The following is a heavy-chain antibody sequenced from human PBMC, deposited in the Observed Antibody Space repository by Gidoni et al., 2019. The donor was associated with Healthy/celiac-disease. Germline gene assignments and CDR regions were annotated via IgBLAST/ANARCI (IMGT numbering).Heavy chain of an antibody. CDR3: ARDLREWSNDGGFGY. Sequence: QVQLVESAGGGVQPGRSLRLSCAASGFTFSSYGRQWGRQAPGKGLGGVAVRWYDGSNKYYADSVKGRFTISRDNSKNTLYLQMNSLRAEDTAVYYCARDLREWSNDGGFGYWGQGTLVTVSS. V-gene: IGHV3-33*01. D-gene: IGHD3-3*01. J-gene: IGHJ4*02. CDR2: RWYDGSNK. CDR1: GFTFSSYG.